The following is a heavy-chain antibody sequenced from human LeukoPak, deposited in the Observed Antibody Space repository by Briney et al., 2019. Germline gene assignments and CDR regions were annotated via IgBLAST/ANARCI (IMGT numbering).Heavy chain of an antibody. Sequence: GGSLRLSCAASGFTLTSYAMSWVRQAPGKGLEWVSAISGSGGNTYYADSVKGRFTISRDNSKNTLYLQMDSLRAEDTAVYYCAKAPRGYTGYYFDYWGQGTLVTVSS. CDR2: ISGSGGNT. D-gene: IGHD5-12*01. CDR3: AKAPRGYTGYYFDY. J-gene: IGHJ4*02. V-gene: IGHV3-23*01. CDR1: GFTLTSYA.